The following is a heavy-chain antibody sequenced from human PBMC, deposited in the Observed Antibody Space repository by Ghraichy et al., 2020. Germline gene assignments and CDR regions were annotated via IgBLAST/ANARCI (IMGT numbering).Heavy chain of an antibody. Sequence: SVKVSCKASGGTFSSYAISWVRQAPGQGLEWMGGIIPIFGIANYAQKFQGRVTITADKSTSTAYMELSSLRSEDTAVYYCARVSPIHGYCSGGSCSFDAFDIWGQGTMVTVSS. J-gene: IGHJ3*02. V-gene: IGHV1-69*10. CDR2: IIPIFGIA. CDR1: GGTFSSYA. CDR3: ARVSPIHGYCSGGSCSFDAFDI. D-gene: IGHD2-15*01.